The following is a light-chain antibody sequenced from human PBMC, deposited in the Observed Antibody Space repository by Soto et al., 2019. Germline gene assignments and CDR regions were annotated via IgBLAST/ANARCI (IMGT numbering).Light chain of an antibody. V-gene: IGLV1-47*01. CDR3: AAWDDSLKSHV. Sequence: QSVLTQPPSASGTPGQRVTISCSGSSANIGSSYVYWYQQLPGGAPKLLMHRNDQRPSGVPDRFSGSKSGTSVSLAISGLRSEDEADYYCAAWDDSLKSHVFGTGTKVTVL. CDR2: RND. CDR1: SANIGSSY. J-gene: IGLJ1*01.